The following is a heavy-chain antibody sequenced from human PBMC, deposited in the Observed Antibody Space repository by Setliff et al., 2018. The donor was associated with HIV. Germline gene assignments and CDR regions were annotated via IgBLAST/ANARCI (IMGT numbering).Heavy chain of an antibody. V-gene: IGHV3-7*01. CDR1: GFTFSSCS. CDR3: AREPHELRYFDWLLYPAYYYYGMDI. J-gene: IGHJ6*02. D-gene: IGHD3-9*01. Sequence: GGSLRLSCAASGFTFSSCSMNWVRQAPGKGLEWVSHIKYDGSEKYYVGSVKGRFTISRDNAKNSLYLQMNSLRAEDTAVYYCAREPHELRYFDWLLYPAYYYYGMDIWGQGTTVTVSS. CDR2: IKYDGSEK.